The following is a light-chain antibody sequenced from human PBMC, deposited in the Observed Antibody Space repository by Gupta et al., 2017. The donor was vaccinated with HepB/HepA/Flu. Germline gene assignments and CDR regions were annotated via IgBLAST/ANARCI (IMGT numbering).Light chain of an antibody. CDR2: DAS. Sequence: RQITQSPSSLSASVRSRVTIPCQASQYVINYLYWYQQKPGKAPKLLIYDASNLDTGVPSRFSGSGSGTDFTFTISSLQPEDVAIYYCQQEDKPPITFGRGTKVEIK. CDR3: QQEDKPPIT. CDR1: QYVINY. V-gene: IGKV1-33*01. J-gene: IGKJ4*01.